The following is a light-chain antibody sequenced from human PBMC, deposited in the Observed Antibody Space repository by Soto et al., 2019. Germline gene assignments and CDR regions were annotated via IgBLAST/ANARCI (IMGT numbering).Light chain of an antibody. CDR1: LSVSVY. J-gene: IGKJ4*01. CDR2: DAS. V-gene: IGKV3-11*01. CDR3: VQLNSYPIT. Sequence: IVLTQSPATLSMSPGERATLSCRTSLSVSVYLGWYQQRPHQAPRLLISDASNRATGIPARFSGSGSGTEFTLTISSLQPEDFATYYCVQLNSYPITFGGGTKVDIK.